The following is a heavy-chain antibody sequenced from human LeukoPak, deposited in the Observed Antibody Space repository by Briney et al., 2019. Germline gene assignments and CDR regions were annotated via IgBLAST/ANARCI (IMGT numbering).Heavy chain of an antibody. Sequence: ASVRDSSMPSVYSFTAYYIHWVRQAPGQGLEWMGWINSNSGGTKCAPRFQGRVTLTRNTSLSTVYMEMSDLTSDDTAIYYCAREPGTATGYWGQGTLVAISS. V-gene: IGHV1-2*07. CDR1: VYSFTAYY. CDR3: AREPGTATGY. CDR2: INSNSGGT. J-gene: IGHJ4*02. D-gene: IGHD1-1*01.